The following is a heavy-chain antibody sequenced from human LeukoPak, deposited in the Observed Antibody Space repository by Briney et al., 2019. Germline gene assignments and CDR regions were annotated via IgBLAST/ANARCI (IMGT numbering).Heavy chain of an antibody. Sequence: SETLSLTCSVSDDSITMYYWTWIRQPPGKGLEWIGYVDHTGSTNFNPSLNGRVSISRDTTKNQFSLKLSSVTAADTAVYYCARQKYDAFDIWGQGTMVTVSS. CDR1: DDSITMYY. J-gene: IGHJ3*02. V-gene: IGHV4-59*01. CDR3: ARQKYDAFDI. CDR2: VDHTGST.